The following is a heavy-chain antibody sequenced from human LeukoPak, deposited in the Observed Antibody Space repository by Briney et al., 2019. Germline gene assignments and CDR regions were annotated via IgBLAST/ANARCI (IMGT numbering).Heavy chain of an antibody. CDR1: GYSFTSYW. J-gene: IGHJ4*02. CDR3: ASGGYGSNWSFGD. V-gene: IGHV5-51*01. Sequence: GESLKISCKGSGYSFTSYWIGWVRQMPGKGLAWMGIIYPRDSDTRYSPSFQGQVTISADKSISTAYLQWSSLKASDTAVYYCASGGYGSNWSFGDWGQGTLVTVSS. CDR2: IYPRDSDT. D-gene: IGHD6-13*01.